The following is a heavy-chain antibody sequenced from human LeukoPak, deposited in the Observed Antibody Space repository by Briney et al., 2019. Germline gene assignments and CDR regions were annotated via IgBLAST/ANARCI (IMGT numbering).Heavy chain of an antibody. J-gene: IGHJ5*02. CDR3: ARTYCSGGSCYSRWFDP. CDR1: GYIFTGHY. D-gene: IGHD2-15*01. CDR2: INLNSGGT. V-gene: IGHV1-2*02. Sequence: ASVKVSCKAFGYIFTGHYIHWVRQTPGQGFEWMGWINLNSGGTNYAQKFQGRVTMTRDTSISTAYMELSRLRSDDTAVYYCARTYCSGGSCYSRWFDPWGQGTLVTVSS.